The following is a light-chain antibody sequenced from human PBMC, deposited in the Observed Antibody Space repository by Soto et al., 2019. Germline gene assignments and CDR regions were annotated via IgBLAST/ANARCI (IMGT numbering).Light chain of an antibody. CDR3: SSYTSSSTPYV. J-gene: IGLJ1*01. V-gene: IGLV2-14*01. Sequence: QSAPTQPASVSGSPGQSITISCTGTSSDVGGYNSVSWYQKHPGKAPKLMIYEVSNRPSGVSNRFSGSKSGNTASLTISGLEAEDEADYYCSSYTSSSTPYVFGTGTKLTVL. CDR2: EVS. CDR1: SSDVGGYNS.